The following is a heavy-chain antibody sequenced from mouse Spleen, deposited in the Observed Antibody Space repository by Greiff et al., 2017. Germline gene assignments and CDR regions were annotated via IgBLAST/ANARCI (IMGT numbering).Heavy chain of an antibody. CDR1: GFTFSSYA. CDR2: ISSGGGNT. Sequence: DGERVESGGGLVKLGGSLKLSCAASGFTFSSYAMSWVRQTPEKRLEWVATISSGGGNTYYPDSVKGRFTISRDNAKNTLYLQMSSLKSEDTAMYYCARGGSFDYWGQGTTLTVSS. J-gene: IGHJ2*01. V-gene: IGHV5-9*04. CDR3: ARGGSFDY. D-gene: IGHD3-1*01.